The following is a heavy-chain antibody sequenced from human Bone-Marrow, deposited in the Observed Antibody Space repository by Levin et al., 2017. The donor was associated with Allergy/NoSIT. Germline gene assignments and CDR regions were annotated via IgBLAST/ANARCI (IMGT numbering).Heavy chain of an antibody. Sequence: VASVKVSCAASGFTFSSYSMNWVRQAPGKGLEWVSYISSSSSTIYYADSVKGRFTISRDNAKNSLYLQMNSLRAEDTAVYYCARDYRLNTAMVPKYWGQGTLVTVSS. CDR2: ISSSSSTI. J-gene: IGHJ4*02. V-gene: IGHV3-48*04. CDR1: GFTFSSYS. CDR3: ARDYRLNTAMVPKY. D-gene: IGHD5-18*01.